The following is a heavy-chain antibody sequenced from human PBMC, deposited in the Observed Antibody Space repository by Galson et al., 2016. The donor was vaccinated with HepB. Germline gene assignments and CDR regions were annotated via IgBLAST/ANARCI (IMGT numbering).Heavy chain of an antibody. Sequence: SLRLSCAASGFTFDDYAMHWVRQVSGRGLEWVSGVTWNSENIGYADSVKGRFTISRDNANNSLYLQMNSLRAEDTALYYCARGDLRGAARPEVAYWGQGTLVTVSS. D-gene: IGHD6-6*01. CDR1: GFTFDDYA. J-gene: IGHJ4*02. CDR2: VTWNSENI. CDR3: ARGDLRGAARPEVAY. V-gene: IGHV3-9*01.